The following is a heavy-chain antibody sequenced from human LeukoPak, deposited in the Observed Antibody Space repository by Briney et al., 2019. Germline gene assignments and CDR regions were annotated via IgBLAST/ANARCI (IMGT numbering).Heavy chain of an antibody. Sequence: GASVKVSCKASGGTFSSYAISWVRQAPGQGLEWMGGIIPIFGTANYAQKFQGRVTITADKSTSTAYMELSSLRSEDTAVYYCARATMVRGVIIPHFYYYYYMDVWGKGTTVTISS. J-gene: IGHJ6*03. V-gene: IGHV1-69*06. D-gene: IGHD3-10*01. CDR1: GGTFSSYA. CDR3: ARATMVRGVIIPHFYYYYYMDV. CDR2: IIPIFGTA.